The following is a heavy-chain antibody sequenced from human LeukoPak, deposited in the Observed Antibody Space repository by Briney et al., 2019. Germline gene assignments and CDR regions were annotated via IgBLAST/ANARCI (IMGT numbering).Heavy chain of an antibody. CDR2: ISGSGGST. D-gene: IGHD2-2*01. CDR3: AKDQADCSSTSCYERGFDY. V-gene: IGHV3-23*01. CDR1: GFTSSSYG. Sequence: GGSQRLSCAASGFTSSSYGMSWVRQAPGKGLEWVSAISGSGGSTYFADSVKGRFTISRENSKNTLYLQMSSLRAEDTAVYYCAKDQADCSSTSCYERGFDYWGQGTLVTVSS. J-gene: IGHJ4*02.